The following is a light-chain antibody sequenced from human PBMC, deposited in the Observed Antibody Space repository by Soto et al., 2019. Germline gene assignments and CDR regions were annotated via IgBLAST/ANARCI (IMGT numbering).Light chain of an antibody. CDR3: QSHDSSLSGHVV. CDR1: SSNIGAGYD. CDR2: GNN. V-gene: IGLV1-40*01. J-gene: IGLJ2*01. Sequence: QSALTQPPSVSGAPRQRVTIYCTGRSSNIGAGYDVHWCQQLPGTAPKLLIYGNNNRPSGVPDRFSGSKSGTSASLAITGLQAEDEADYYCQSHDSSLSGHVVFGGGTQLTVL.